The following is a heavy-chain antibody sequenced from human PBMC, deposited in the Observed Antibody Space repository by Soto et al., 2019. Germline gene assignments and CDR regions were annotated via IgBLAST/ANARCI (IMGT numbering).Heavy chain of an antibody. D-gene: IGHD1-26*01. CDR2: INPKNGDT. Sequence: ASVKVSCKASGYTFTGYFLHWVRQAPGQGPEWMGCINPKNGDTYYAQRFQGRVTMTRDTSISTAYMDLNRLTSDDTAVYYCARSTGSYSYYGMDVWGQGTTLTVSS. J-gene: IGHJ6*02. CDR3: ARSTGSYSYYGMDV. CDR1: GYTFTGYF. V-gene: IGHV1-2*02.